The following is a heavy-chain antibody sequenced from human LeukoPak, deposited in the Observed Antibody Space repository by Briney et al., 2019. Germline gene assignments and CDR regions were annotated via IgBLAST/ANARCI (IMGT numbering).Heavy chain of an antibody. J-gene: IGHJ4*02. CDR3: AKSVGWVKYYFDY. Sequence: GGSLRLSCAASGITFNNYAMSWVRQAPGKGLELVSDISGSGGVTHYADSVKGRFTISRDNSKNTLYLQMNSLRAEDTAVYYCAKSVGWVKYYFDYWGQGTLVTVSS. D-gene: IGHD6-19*01. CDR2: ISGSGGVT. CDR1: GITFNNYA. V-gene: IGHV3-23*01.